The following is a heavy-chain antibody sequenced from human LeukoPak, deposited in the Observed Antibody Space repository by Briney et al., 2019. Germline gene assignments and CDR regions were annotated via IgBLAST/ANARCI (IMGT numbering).Heavy chain of an antibody. CDR3: ARVSPNTVTTLQYFDY. Sequence: PGGSLRLSCAASGFTFSTYEMNWVRQAPGEGLEWVSYISSSGSTIYYADSVKGRFTISRDNAKSSLYLQMNSLRAEDTAVYYCARVSPNTVTTLQYFDYWGQGTLVTVSS. CDR2: ISSSGSTI. J-gene: IGHJ4*02. V-gene: IGHV3-48*03. CDR1: GFTFSTYE. D-gene: IGHD4-17*01.